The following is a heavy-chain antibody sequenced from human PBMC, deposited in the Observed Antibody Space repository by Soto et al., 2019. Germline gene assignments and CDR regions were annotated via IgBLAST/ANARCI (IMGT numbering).Heavy chain of an antibody. Sequence: EVQLVESGGGLVKPGGSLRLSCAASGFTFSGYTMNWVRQAPGKGLEWVSSISSSASYLYYADSVKGRFTISRDNTKNSLYLQMKSLRVGDTAVYYCARVQRSSCGGDYWGQGTLVTVSS. CDR2: ISSSASYL. J-gene: IGHJ4*02. D-gene: IGHD2-21*01. CDR1: GFTFSGYT. V-gene: IGHV3-21*01. CDR3: ARVQRSSCGGDY.